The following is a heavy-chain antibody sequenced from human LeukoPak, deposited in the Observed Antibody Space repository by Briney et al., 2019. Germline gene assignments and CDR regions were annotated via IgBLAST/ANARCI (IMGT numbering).Heavy chain of an antibody. Sequence: PSETLSLTCTVSGGSISSGDYYWSWIRQPPGKGLEWIGYIYYSGSTYYNPSLKSRVTVSVDTSKNQFSLKLSSVTAADTAVYYCARDRYSSSSWRQENNWYFDLWGRGTLVTVSS. D-gene: IGHD6-13*01. CDR2: IYYSGST. J-gene: IGHJ2*01. CDR3: ARDRYSSSSWRQENNWYFDL. V-gene: IGHV4-30-4*01. CDR1: GGSISSGDYY.